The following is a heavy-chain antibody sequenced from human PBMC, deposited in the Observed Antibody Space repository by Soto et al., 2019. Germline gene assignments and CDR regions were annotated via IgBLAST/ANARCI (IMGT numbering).Heavy chain of an antibody. CDR1: GYSFTSYW. V-gene: IGHV5-51*01. J-gene: IGHJ3*02. Sequence: GESLKISCKGSGYSFTSYWIGWVRQMPGKGLEWMGIIYPGDSDTRYSPSFQGQVTISADKSISTAYLQWSSLKASDTAMYYCARVYYDYIWGSYRPHAFDIWGQGTMVTVSS. D-gene: IGHD3-16*02. CDR3: ARVYYDYIWGSYRPHAFDI. CDR2: IYPGDSDT.